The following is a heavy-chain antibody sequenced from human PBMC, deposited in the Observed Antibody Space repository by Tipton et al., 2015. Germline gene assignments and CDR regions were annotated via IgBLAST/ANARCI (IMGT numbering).Heavy chain of an antibody. CDR3: ASLPRSSGKCYFDY. D-gene: IGHD3-22*01. J-gene: IGHJ4*02. CDR2: IYYSGST. Sequence: LRLSCTVSGGSISSGSYYWAWIRQPPGKGLEWIGSIYYSGSTYYNPSLKSRVTISVDTSKNLFSLKLSSVTAADTAVYYCASLPRSSGKCYFDYWGQGTLVTVSS. CDR1: GGSISSGSYY. V-gene: IGHV4-39*01.